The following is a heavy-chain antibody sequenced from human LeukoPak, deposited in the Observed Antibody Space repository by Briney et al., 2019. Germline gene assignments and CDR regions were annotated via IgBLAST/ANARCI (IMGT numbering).Heavy chain of an antibody. D-gene: IGHD2-8*02. J-gene: IGHJ4*02. CDR3: ATDRGWFILDY. Sequence: GGSLRLSCTASEFILNSYWMTWVRQAPGKGLQWVANIKEDGSETYYLDSVRGRFTISRYTAKKSVYLQMSSLRVEDTAVYYCATDRGWFILDYWGQGSLVTVSS. V-gene: IGHV3-7*01. CDR2: IKEDGSET. CDR1: EFILNSYW.